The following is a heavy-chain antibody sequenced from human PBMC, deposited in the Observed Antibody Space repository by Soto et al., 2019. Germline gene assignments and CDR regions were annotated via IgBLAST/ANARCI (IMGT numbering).Heavy chain of an antibody. CDR3: ASCSSTRCHYYYGMDV. J-gene: IGHJ6*02. Sequence: ASVKVSCKXSGYTFTSYAMHWVRQAPGQRLEWMGWINAGNGNTKYSQKFQGRVTITRDTSASTAYMELSSLRSEDTAVYYCASCSSTRCHYYYGMDVWGQGTTVTVSS. CDR1: GYTFTSYA. CDR2: INAGNGNT. D-gene: IGHD2-2*01. V-gene: IGHV1-3*01.